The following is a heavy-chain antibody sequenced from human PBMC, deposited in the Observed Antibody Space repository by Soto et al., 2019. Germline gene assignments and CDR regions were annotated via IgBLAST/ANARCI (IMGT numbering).Heavy chain of an antibody. V-gene: IGHV3-21*02. CDR1: GSNFTLYY. Sequence: EVQLVESGGGLVKPGGPLRLSCAASGSNFTLYYMNWVRQSPGKGLGGVASINTGYIYYADSVKGRFTISRDSAKNSLFLQMNYLGADDTAKYYCARVTPPLGSCTGGDCFRGGWFDPWGRGALVTVSS. D-gene: IGHD2-8*02. CDR2: INTGYI. CDR3: ARVTPPLGSCTGGDCFRGGWFDP. J-gene: IGHJ5*02.